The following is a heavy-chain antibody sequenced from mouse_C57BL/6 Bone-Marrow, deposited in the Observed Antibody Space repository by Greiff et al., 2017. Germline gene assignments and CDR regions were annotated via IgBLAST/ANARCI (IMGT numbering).Heavy chain of an antibody. CDR3: ARGWLLRDYAMDY. Sequence: EVQGVESGGGLVKPGGSLKLSCAASGFTFSSYAMSWVRQTPEKRLEWVATISDGGSYTYYPDNVKGRFTISRDNAKNNLYLQMSHLKSEATAMYYCARGWLLRDYAMDYWGQGTSVTVSS. CDR2: ISDGGSYT. J-gene: IGHJ4*01. D-gene: IGHD2-3*01. V-gene: IGHV5-4*01. CDR1: GFTFSSYA.